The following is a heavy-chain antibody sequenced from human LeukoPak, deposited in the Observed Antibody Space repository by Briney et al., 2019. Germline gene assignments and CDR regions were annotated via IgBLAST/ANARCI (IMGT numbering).Heavy chain of an antibody. CDR3: AITVTPRRSHFDY. V-gene: IGHV3-21*01. Sequence: GGSLRLSCAASGLTFSSYSMNWVRQAPGKGLEWVSSISSSSYIYYADSVKGRFTISRDNAKNSLYLQMNSLRAEDTAVYYCAITVTPRRSHFDYWGQGTLVTVSS. J-gene: IGHJ4*02. CDR2: ISSSSYI. CDR1: GLTFSSYS. D-gene: IGHD4-17*01.